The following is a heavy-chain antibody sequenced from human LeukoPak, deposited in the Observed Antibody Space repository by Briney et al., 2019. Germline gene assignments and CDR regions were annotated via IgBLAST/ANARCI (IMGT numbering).Heavy chain of an antibody. Sequence: GGSLRLSCAASGFPFSEYSMNWVRQAPGEGLEWISYIGISSGNTKYADSVKGRFTVSGDNVRNSLYLQMNSLRVEDTAVYYCARDHNYAFDNWGQGTLVTVSS. J-gene: IGHJ4*02. D-gene: IGHD1-1*01. CDR3: ARDHNYAFDN. CDR1: GFPFSEYS. V-gene: IGHV3-11*06. CDR2: IGISSGNT.